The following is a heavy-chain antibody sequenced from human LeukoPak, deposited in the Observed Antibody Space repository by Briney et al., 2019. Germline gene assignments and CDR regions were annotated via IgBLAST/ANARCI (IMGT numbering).Heavy chain of an antibody. CDR2: ISYDGSNK. J-gene: IGHJ4*02. Sequence: LSLTCAVYGGSFSGYYWSWVRQAPGKGLEWVAVISYDGSNKYYADSVKGRFTISRDNSKNTLYLQMNSLRAEDTAVYYCARERDYGLDYWGQGTLVTVSS. D-gene: IGHD4-17*01. CDR1: GGSFSGYY. CDR3: ARERDYGLDY. V-gene: IGHV3-30*03.